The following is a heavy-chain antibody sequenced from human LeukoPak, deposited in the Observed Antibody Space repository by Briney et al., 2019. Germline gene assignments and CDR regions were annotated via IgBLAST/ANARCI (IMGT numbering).Heavy chain of an antibody. V-gene: IGHV4-31*03. CDR3: ARERGRTVTIDY. J-gene: IGHJ4*02. D-gene: IGHD4-17*01. CDR2: ISYSGST. CDR1: GGSISSGGYY. Sequence: PSETLSLTCTVSGGSISSGGYYWGWIRQHPGKGLEWIGYISYSGSTHYSSSLKSRVTISVDTSKNQFSLKLSSVTAADTAVYYCARERGRTVTIDYWGQGTLVTVSS.